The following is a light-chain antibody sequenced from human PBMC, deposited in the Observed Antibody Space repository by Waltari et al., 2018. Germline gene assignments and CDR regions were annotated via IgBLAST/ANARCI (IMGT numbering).Light chain of an antibody. V-gene: IGLV2-14*03. CDR3: TSYTSRHSLV. CDR1: SRDVGDYDW. J-gene: IGLJ1*01. CDR2: DVS. Sequence: QSALTQPASVSGSPGQSITISCTGTSRDVGDYDWVSWYQQHPGKAPRVVIFDVSYRSSRVSHRFAGSKSCNTASLTISGLQAEDEADYYCTSYTSRHSLVFGTGTKVTVL.